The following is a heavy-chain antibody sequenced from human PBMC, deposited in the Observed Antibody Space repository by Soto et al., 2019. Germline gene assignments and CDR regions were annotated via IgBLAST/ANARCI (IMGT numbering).Heavy chain of an antibody. CDR3: AKRLSDFWSGYYNDAFDI. D-gene: IGHD3-3*01. V-gene: IGHV3-23*01. Sequence: GGSLRLSCAASGFTFSSYAMSWVRQAPGKGLEWVSAISGSGGSTYHADSVKGRFTISRDNSKNTLYLQMNSLRAEDTAVYYCAKRLSDFWSGYYNDAFDIWGQGTMVTVSS. CDR1: GFTFSSYA. J-gene: IGHJ3*02. CDR2: ISGSGGST.